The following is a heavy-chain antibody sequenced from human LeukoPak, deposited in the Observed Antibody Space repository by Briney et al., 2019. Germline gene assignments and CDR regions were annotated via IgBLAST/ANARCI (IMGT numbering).Heavy chain of an antibody. CDR1: GYTFTSYD. CDR2: MNPNSGNT. D-gene: IGHD3-10*01. CDR3: ARGRRFGELFGYYYYMDV. V-gene: IGHV1-8*03. J-gene: IGHJ6*03. Sequence: GASVKVSCKASGYTFTSYDINWVRQATGQGLEWMGWMNPNSGNTGYAQKFQGRVTITRNTSISTAYMELSSLRSEDTAVYCCARGRRFGELFGYYYYMDVWGKGTTVTVSS.